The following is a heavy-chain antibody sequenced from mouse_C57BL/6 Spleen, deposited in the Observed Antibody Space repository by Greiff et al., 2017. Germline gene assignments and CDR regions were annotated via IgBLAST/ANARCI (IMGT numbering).Heavy chain of an antibody. D-gene: IGHD2-5*01. Sequence: VKLMESGPELVKPGASVKISCKASGYAFSSSWMNWVKQRPGKGLEWIGRIYPGDGDTNYNGKFKGKATLTADKSSSTAYMQLSSLTSEDSAVYFCAYSNYYYAMDYWGQGTSVTVSS. CDR2: IYPGDGDT. V-gene: IGHV1-82*01. CDR3: AYSNYYYAMDY. CDR1: GYAFSSSW. J-gene: IGHJ4*01.